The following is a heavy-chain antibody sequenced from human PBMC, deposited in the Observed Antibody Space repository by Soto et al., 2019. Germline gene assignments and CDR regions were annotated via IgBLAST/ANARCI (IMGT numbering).Heavy chain of an antibody. CDR2: IYYSGST. Sequence: QVQLQESGPGLVKPSQTLSLTCTVSGGSISSGGYYWSWIRQHPGKGLEWIGYIYYSGSTYYNPSPRRRVTISVEPSKSQFSLKLSSVAAADTAVYYCARGGRRSPGMDVWGQGTTVTVSS. CDR3: ARGGRRSPGMDV. J-gene: IGHJ6*02. CDR1: GGSISSGGYY. V-gene: IGHV4-31*03.